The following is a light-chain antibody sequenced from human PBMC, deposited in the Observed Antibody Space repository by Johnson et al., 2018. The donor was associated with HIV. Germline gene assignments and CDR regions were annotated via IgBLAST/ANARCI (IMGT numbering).Light chain of an antibody. CDR2: DNN. V-gene: IGLV1-51*01. J-gene: IGLJ1*01. CDR1: SSNIGNNY. CDR3: GTRDSSLRSAF. Sequence: QSVLTQPPSVSAAPGQKVTISCSGSSSNIGNNYVSWYQQVPGAAPKLLIYDNNRRPSGIPDRFSGSKSGTSATLGITGLQTGDEADYYCGTRDSSLRSAFFGTATKVTVL.